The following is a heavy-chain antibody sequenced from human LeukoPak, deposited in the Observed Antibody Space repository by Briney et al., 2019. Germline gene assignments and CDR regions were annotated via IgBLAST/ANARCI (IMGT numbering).Heavy chain of an antibody. Sequence: GGSLRLSCAASGFTFSRYTTHWVRQAPGKGLEWVAVISYDGSNKLFADSVKGRFTISRDSSKNTLYLQTNSLRAEDTAVYYCARSGSETQNWFDPWGQGTLVTVSS. D-gene: IGHD6-25*01. CDR2: ISYDGSNK. V-gene: IGHV3-30*04. CDR3: ARSGSETQNWFDP. J-gene: IGHJ5*02. CDR1: GFTFSRYT.